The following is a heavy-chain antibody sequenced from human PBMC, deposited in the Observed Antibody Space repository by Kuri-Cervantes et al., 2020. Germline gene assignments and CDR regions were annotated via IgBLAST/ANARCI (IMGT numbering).Heavy chain of an antibody. J-gene: IGHJ6*02. V-gene: IGHV3-30*03. D-gene: IGHD3-10*01. Sequence: GESLKISCAASGFTFSSYAMSWVRQAPGKGLEWVAVISYDGSNKYYADSVKGRFTISRDNSKNALYLQMNSLRAEDTAVYYCARDGSRGYYYGSGSYYKGWYYYGMDVWGQGTTVTVSS. CDR1: GFTFSSYA. CDR3: ARDGSRGYYYGSGSYYKGWYYYGMDV. CDR2: ISYDGSNK.